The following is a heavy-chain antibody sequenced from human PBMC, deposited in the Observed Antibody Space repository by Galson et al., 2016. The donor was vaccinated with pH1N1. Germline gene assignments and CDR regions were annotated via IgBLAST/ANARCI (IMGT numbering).Heavy chain of an antibody. CDR3: ARAIAAAEGY. CDR1: GFTFSIYW. Sequence: SLRLSCAASGFTFSIYWMTWVRQAPGEGLEWVANINQDGSKMYYVDSVKGRFTISRDNAKNSLYLQMDSLRAEDTAVYYCARAIAAAEGYRGQGTLVTVSS. D-gene: IGHD6-13*01. J-gene: IGHJ4*02. CDR2: INQDGSKM. V-gene: IGHV3-7*03.